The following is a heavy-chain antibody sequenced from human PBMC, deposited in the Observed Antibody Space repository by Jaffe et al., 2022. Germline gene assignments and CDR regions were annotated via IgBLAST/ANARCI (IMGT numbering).Heavy chain of an antibody. CDR2: IYHSGST. Sequence: QVQLQESGPGLVKPSETLSLTCAVSGYSISSGYYWGWIRQPPGKGLEWIGSIYHSGSTYYNPSLKSRVTISVDTSKNQFSLKLSSVTAADTAVYYCARHFWHYGDYDYYYMDVWGKGTTVTVSS. CDR1: GYSISSGYY. D-gene: IGHD4-17*01. CDR3: ARHFWHYGDYDYYYMDV. J-gene: IGHJ6*03. V-gene: IGHV4-38-2*01.